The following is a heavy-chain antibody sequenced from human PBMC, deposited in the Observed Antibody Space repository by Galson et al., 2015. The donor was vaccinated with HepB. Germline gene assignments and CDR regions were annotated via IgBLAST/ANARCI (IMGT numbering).Heavy chain of an antibody. CDR1: DLSITNDY. J-gene: IGHJ4*02. CDR3: ASPGGY. CDR2: IYSSGYT. V-gene: IGHV4-4*07. D-gene: IGHD1-26*01. Sequence: ETLSLTCTVSDLSITNDYWMWIRQPAGKGLEWIGQIYSSGYTNYNPSLKSRVTMSMDTSNAQISLKVTSVTAADTAVYYCASPGGYWGQGTLVIVSS.